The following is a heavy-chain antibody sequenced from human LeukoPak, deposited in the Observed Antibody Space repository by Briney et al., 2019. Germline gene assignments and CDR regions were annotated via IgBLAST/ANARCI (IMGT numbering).Heavy chain of an antibody. D-gene: IGHD3-22*01. Sequence: GGSLRLSCAASGFTFSSYSMNWVRQAPGKGLEWVSSISSSSSYIYYADSVKGRFTISRDNAKNSLYLQMNSLRAEDTAVYYCASSKRDSSGWDYWGQGTLVTVSS. V-gene: IGHV3-21*01. CDR1: GFTFSSYS. CDR2: ISSSSSYI. CDR3: ASSKRDSSGWDY. J-gene: IGHJ4*02.